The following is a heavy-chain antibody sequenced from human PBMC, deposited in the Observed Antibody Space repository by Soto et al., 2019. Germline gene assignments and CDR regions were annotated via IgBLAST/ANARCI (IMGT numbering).Heavy chain of an antibody. CDR3: ARASYCSGGSCVLYYYYGMDV. J-gene: IGHJ6*02. CDR1: GFTFSSYA. Sequence: SLRLSCAASGFTFSSYAMHWVRQAPGKGLEWVAVISYDGSNKYYADSVKGRFTISRDNSKNTLYLQMNSLRAEDTAVYYCARASYCSGGSCVLYYYYGMDVWGQGTTVTVSS. D-gene: IGHD2-15*01. V-gene: IGHV3-30-3*01. CDR2: ISYDGSNK.